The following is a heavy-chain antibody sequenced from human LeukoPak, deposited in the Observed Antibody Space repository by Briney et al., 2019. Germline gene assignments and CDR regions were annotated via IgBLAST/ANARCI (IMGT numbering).Heavy chain of an antibody. CDR1: GFIFSSYA. V-gene: IGHV3-30*04. D-gene: IGHD3-10*01. CDR2: ISYDGSNK. Sequence: GRSLRLSCAASGFIFSSYAMHWVRQAPGKGLEWVAVISYDGSNKYYADSVKGRFTISIDNSKNTLYLQMNSLRAEDTAVYYCAILLSPFGEDTFDIWGQGTMVTVSS. J-gene: IGHJ3*02. CDR3: AILLSPFGEDTFDI.